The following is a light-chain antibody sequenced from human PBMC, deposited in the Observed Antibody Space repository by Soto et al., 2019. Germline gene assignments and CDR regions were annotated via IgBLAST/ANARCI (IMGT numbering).Light chain of an antibody. Sequence: EIVLTHSPGTLSLSPGERATLSCRASQSLSSTYLAWYQQKPGQAPRLLLYGASSRATGIPDRFSGSGSGTDFTLTISRLEPEDCAVYYCQHYGSSPYTFGQGTKLEIK. CDR2: GAS. CDR3: QHYGSSPYT. V-gene: IGKV3-20*01. J-gene: IGKJ2*01. CDR1: QSLSSTY.